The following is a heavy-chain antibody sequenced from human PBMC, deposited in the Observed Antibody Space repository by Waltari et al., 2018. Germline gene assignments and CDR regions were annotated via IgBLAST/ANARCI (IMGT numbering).Heavy chain of an antibody. D-gene: IGHD3-9*01. CDR2: INPNSGGT. CDR1: GYTFTGYY. Sequence: QVQLVQSGAEVKKPGASVKVSCKASGYTFTGYYMHWVRQAPGQGLEWMGRINPNSGGTNYAQKLQGRVTMTTDTSTSTAYMELRSLRSDDTAVYYCARVVRGMGIEDWFDPWGQGTMVTVSS. CDR3: ARVVRGMGIEDWFDP. V-gene: IGHV1-2*06. J-gene: IGHJ3*01.